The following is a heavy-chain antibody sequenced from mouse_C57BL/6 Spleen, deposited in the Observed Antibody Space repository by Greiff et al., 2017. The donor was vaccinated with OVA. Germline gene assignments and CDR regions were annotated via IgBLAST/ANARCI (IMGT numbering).Heavy chain of an antibody. Sequence: EVKVVESGGGLVQPGGSLKLSCAASGFTFSDYYMYWVRQTPEKRLEWVAYISNGGGSTYYPDTVKGRVTISRDNAKNTLYLQMSRLKSEDTAMYYCARRGSIYDGYYEFAYWGQGTLVTVSA. CDR3: ARRGSIYDGYYEFAY. CDR1: GFTFSDYY. J-gene: IGHJ3*01. CDR2: ISNGGGST. V-gene: IGHV5-12*01. D-gene: IGHD2-3*01.